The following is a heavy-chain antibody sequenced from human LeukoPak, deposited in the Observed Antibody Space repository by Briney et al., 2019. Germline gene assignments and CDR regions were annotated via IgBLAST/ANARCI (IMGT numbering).Heavy chain of an antibody. D-gene: IGHD3-3*01. J-gene: IGHJ4*02. CDR2: IYYSGST. Sequence: PSRTLSLTCTVSGGSISSGDDYWSWIRQHPGKGLEWIGYIYYSGSTSYNPSLKSRVTISVDTSKNQFSLKLSSVTAADTAVYYCARETLEWLLDYWGQGTLVTVSS. CDR3: ARETLEWLLDY. V-gene: IGHV4-31*03. CDR1: GGSISSGDDY.